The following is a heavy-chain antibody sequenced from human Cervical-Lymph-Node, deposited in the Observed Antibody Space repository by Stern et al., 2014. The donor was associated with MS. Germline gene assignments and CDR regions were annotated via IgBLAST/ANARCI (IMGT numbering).Heavy chain of an antibody. CDR3: ARVVTLIAVAFD. CDR1: GGSISSGGYY. CDR2: IYYSGST. V-gene: IGHV4-31*03. Sequence: QLQLQESGPGLVKPSQTLFLTCTVSGGSISSGGYYWSWIRQHPGKGLEWIGYIYYSGSTYYNPSLKSRVTISVDTSKNQFSLKLSSVTAADTAVYYCARVVTLIAVAFDWGQGTLVTVSS. J-gene: IGHJ4*02. D-gene: IGHD6-19*01.